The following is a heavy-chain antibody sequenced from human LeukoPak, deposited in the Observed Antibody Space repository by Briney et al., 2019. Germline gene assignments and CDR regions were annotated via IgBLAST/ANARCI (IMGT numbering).Heavy chain of an antibody. Sequence: GGSLRLSCAASGFTFSSYAMSWVRQAPGKGLEWVSGISNAGGRTSYADSVRGRFTISRDNSKNTLYLQMSSLRAEDTAVYYCAKDSYGTSCHFDYWGQGTLVTVSS. D-gene: IGHD2-2*01. CDR3: AKDSYGTSCHFDY. J-gene: IGHJ4*02. V-gene: IGHV3-23*01. CDR1: GFTFSSYA. CDR2: ISNAGGRT.